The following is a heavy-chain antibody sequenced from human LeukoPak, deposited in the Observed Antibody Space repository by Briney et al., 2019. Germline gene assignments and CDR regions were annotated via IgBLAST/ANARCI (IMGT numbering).Heavy chain of an antibody. J-gene: IGHJ5*02. CDR1: GFSFSIYA. CDR2: ISGSGGST. V-gene: IGHV3-23*01. D-gene: IGHD4-17*01. Sequence: PGGSLRLSCAASGFSFSIYAMSWVRQAPGKGLEWVSAISGSGGSTYYADSVKGRFTISRDNSKNTLYLQMNSLRAEDTAVYYSAKGSRYYGDYDHWGQGTLVTVSS. CDR3: AKGSRYYGDYDH.